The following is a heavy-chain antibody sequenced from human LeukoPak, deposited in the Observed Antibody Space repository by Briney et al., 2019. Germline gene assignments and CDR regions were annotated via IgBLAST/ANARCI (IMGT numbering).Heavy chain of an antibody. CDR3: AGDYDSSGYYIVY. D-gene: IGHD3-22*01. CDR1: GGTFSSYA. V-gene: IGHV1-69*05. J-gene: IGHJ4*02. CDR2: IIPIFGTA. Sequence: SVKVSCKASGGTFSSYAISWVRQAPGQGLEWMGRIIPIFGTANYAQKFQGSVTITTDESTSTAYMELSSLRSEDTAVYYCAGDYDSSGYYIVYWGQGTLVTVSS.